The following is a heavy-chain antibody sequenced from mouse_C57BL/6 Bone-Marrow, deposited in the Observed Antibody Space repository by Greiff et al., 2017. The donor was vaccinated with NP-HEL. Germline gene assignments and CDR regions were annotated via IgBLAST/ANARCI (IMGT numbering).Heavy chain of an antibody. J-gene: IGHJ3*01. CDR3: ARGGLRLWFAY. Sequence: EVKLEESGPGLVKPSQSLSLTCSVTGYSITSGYYWNWIRQFPGNKLEWMGYISYDGSNNYNPSLKNRISITRDTSKNQFFLKLNSVTTEDTATYYCARGGLRLWFAYWGQGTLVTVSA. CDR1: GYSITSGYY. CDR2: ISYDGSN. V-gene: IGHV3-6*01. D-gene: IGHD1-2*01.